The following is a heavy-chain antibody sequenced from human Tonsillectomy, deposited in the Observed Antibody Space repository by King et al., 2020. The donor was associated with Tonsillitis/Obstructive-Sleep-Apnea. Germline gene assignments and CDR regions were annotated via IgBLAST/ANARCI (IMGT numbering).Heavy chain of an antibody. CDR2: ISYDGSDK. CDR3: ARAHYYDSSGYPYYYHGMDV. CDR1: GFTFSSYA. Sequence: VQLVESGGGVVQPGRSLRLSCAASGFTFSSYAMHWVRQGLGKGLEWAAVISYDGSDKYYADSVKGRLTISRDNSENTLYLQMNSLRAEDTAVYYCARAHYYDSSGYPYYYHGMDVWGQGTTVTVSS. J-gene: IGHJ6*02. D-gene: IGHD3-22*01. V-gene: IGHV3-30*04.